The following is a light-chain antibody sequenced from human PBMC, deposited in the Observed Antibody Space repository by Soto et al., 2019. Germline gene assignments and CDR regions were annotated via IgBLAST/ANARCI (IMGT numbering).Light chain of an antibody. CDR1: QSISSY. Sequence: DIQMTQSPSSLSASVGDRVTITCRASQSISSYLNWYQQNPGKAPKLLXYAASXLQSXVPSRFSGSGSGTDFTLTISSLQPEDFATYYCQQSYSTPPTFGQGTTVDIK. V-gene: IGKV1-39*01. CDR3: QQSYSTPPT. CDR2: AAS. J-gene: IGKJ1*01.